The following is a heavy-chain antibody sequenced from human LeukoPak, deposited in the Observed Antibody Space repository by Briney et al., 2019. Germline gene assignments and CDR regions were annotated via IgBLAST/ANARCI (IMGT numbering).Heavy chain of an antibody. D-gene: IGHD3-9*01. Sequence: SVTVSFTASGGTFSIYAISWVRQAPGQGLEWMGGIIPIFGTANYAQKFQGRVTITADESTSTAYMELSGLRSEDTAVYYCATTYYNILTGLSWGQGTLVTVSS. CDR1: GGTFSIYA. CDR3: ATTYYNILTGLS. J-gene: IGHJ4*02. CDR2: IIPIFGTA. V-gene: IGHV1-69*13.